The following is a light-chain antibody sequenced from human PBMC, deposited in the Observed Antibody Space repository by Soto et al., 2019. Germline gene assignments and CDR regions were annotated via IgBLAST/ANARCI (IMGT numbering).Light chain of an antibody. Sequence: EIVLTQSPCTLSLSPGERATLSCRASQSVSARQLAWYQQKPGQAPRLLIYRASTRTTGIPARFSGSGSGTEFTLTINSLQSEDFAVYYCQQYNNWPITFGQGTRLEIK. CDR1: QSVSARQ. CDR3: QQYNNWPIT. J-gene: IGKJ5*01. CDR2: RAS. V-gene: IGKV3-15*01.